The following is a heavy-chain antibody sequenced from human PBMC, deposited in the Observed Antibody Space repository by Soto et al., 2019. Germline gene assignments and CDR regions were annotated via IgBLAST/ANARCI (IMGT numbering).Heavy chain of an antibody. Sequence: QVQLVQSGAEVKKPGASVTVSCKASGYTFTSCYMHWVRQAPGQGLGWVGIINPTDGSATYAQRFRGRVTMTRDTSTSTVYVELNSLRSDDTAVYFCARAGNGYYHYYMDVWGKGTTVTVSS. CDR2: INPTDGSA. CDR1: GYTFTSCY. J-gene: IGHJ6*03. V-gene: IGHV1-46*03. CDR3: ARAGNGYYHYYMDV. D-gene: IGHD1-1*01.